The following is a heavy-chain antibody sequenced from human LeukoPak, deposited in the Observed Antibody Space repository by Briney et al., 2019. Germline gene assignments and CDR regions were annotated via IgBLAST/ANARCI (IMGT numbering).Heavy chain of an antibody. CDR3: ARGSELLFVEATIDY. D-gene: IGHD2-2*01. CDR2: MNPNSGNT. V-gene: IGHV1-8*01. Sequence: ASVKVSCKASGYTFTSYDINWVRQATGQGLESMGWMNPNSGNTGYAQKFQGRVTMTRNTSISTAYMELSSLRSEYTAVYYCARGSELLFVEATIDYWGQGTLVTVSS. CDR1: GYTFTSYD. J-gene: IGHJ4*02.